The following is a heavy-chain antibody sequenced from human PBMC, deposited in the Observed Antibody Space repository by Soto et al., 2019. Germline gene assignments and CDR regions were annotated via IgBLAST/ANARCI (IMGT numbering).Heavy chain of an antibody. V-gene: IGHV4-34*01. Sequence: QVQLQQWGAGLLKPSETLSLTCAVFGGSVNSGNYYWSWIRQPPGKGLEWIGEMSHSGGTHFNPTLKSRFTTSVDTSKNQFSLKMSSVTAADTALYYCARVERGTATTVVDAFDIWGPGTMVTVSS. CDR2: MSHSGGT. CDR3: ARVERGTATTVVDAFDI. CDR1: GGSVNSGNYY. J-gene: IGHJ3*02. D-gene: IGHD1-1*01.